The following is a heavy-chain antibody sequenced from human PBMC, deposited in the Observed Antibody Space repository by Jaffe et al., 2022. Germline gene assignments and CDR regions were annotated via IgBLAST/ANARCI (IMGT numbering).Heavy chain of an antibody. CDR2: IYYSGST. V-gene: IGHV4-59*01. D-gene: IGHD4-17*01. CDR3: ARDSYGGNPYFDY. J-gene: IGHJ4*02. Sequence: QVQLQESGPGLVKPSETLSLTCTVSGGSISSYYWSWIRQPPGKGLEWIGYIYYSGSTNYNPSLKSRVTISVDTSKNQFSLKLSSVTAADTAVYYCARDSYGGNPYFDYWGQGTLVTVSS. CDR1: GGSISSYY.